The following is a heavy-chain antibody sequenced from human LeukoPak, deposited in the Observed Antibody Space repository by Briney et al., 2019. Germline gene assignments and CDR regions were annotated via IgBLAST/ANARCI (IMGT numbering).Heavy chain of an antibody. D-gene: IGHD4-23*01. CDR3: ARTVVTPPPGYMDV. V-gene: IGHV4-59*12. CDR1: GGSISPYY. J-gene: IGHJ6*03. CDR2: IFYRGST. Sequence: SETLSLTCTVSGGSISPYYWSRMRQPPGTGLEWIGNIFYRGSTNYNASLQSRVSISVDTSKNHFSLSLSSVTAADTAVYYCARTVVTPPPGYMDVWGKGTTVTVSS.